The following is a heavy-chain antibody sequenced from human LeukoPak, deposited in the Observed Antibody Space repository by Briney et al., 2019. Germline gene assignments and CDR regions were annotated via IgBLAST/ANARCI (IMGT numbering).Heavy chain of an antibody. CDR1: GFTVSSSY. CDR2: MYSGSST. Sequence: PGGSLRLSCAASGFTVSSSYMSWVRQAPGKGLEWVSTMYSGSSTYYGDSVKGRFTISRDSSKSTLYLQMNTLRVEDSAVYFCARDTTMVDWGQGTLVTVSS. J-gene: IGHJ4*02. CDR3: ARDTTMVD. V-gene: IGHV3-53*01. D-gene: IGHD3-10*01.